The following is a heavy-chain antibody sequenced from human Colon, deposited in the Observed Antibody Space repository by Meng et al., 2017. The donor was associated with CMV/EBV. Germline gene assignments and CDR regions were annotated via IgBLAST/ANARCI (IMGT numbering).Heavy chain of an antibody. V-gene: IGHV4-59*01. CDR2: VYYSGSA. CDR3: ARGLGHASNNSHDY. Sequence: ESLKISCSASGLTLRTCGMRWVRQAPGKGLEWMGHVYYSGSATYSPSLRSRISISVDMSKNQFSLKLRSVTAADTAMYFCARGLGHASNNSHDYWGQGTLVTVSS. D-gene: IGHD1-1*01. CDR1: GLTLRTCG. J-gene: IGHJ4*02.